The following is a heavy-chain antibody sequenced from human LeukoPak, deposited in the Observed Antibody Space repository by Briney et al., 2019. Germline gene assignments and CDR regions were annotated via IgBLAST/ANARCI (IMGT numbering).Heavy chain of an antibody. CDR1: GGSFSGYY. CDR3: ARWAYYYYGMDV. J-gene: IGHJ6*02. CDR2: INHSGST. Sequence: SETLSLACAVYGGSFSGYYWSWIRQPPGKGLEWIGEINHSGSTNYNPSLKSRVTISVDTSKNQFSLKLSSVTAADTAVYYCARWAYYYYGMDVWGQGTTVTVSS. V-gene: IGHV4-34*01.